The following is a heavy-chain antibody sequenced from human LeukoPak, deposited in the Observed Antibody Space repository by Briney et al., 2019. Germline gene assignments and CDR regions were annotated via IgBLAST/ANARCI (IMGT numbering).Heavy chain of an antibody. CDR3: ARGGVYDYVWGSYRNNWFDP. V-gene: IGHV4-59*01. CDR2: IYYSGST. D-gene: IGHD3-16*02. J-gene: IGHJ5*02. CDR1: SGSISSYY. Sequence: SETLSLTCTVSSGSISSYYWSWIRQPPGKGLEWIGYIYYSGSTNYNPSLKSRVTISVDTSKNQFSLKLSSVTAADTAVYYCARGGVYDYVWGSYRNNWFDPWGQGTLVTVSS.